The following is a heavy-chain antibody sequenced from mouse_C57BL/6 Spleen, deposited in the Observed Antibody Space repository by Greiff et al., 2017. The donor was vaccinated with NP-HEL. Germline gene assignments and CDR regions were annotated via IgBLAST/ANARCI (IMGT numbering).Heavy chain of an antibody. D-gene: IGHD1-1*01. Sequence: EVQLQQSGPVLVKPGASVKMSCKASGYTFTDYYMNWVKQSHGKSLEWIGVINPYNGGTSYNQKFKGKATFTVDKSSSTAYMELNSRTSEDSAVYYCARKSSYYFDYWGQGTTLTVSS. CDR1: GYTFTDYY. J-gene: IGHJ2*01. CDR2: INPYNGGT. V-gene: IGHV1-19*01. CDR3: ARKSSYYFDY.